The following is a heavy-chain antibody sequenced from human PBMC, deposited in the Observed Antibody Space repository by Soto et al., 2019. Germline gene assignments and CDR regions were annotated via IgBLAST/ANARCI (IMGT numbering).Heavy chain of an antibody. CDR1: GFTFSTYA. V-gene: IGHV3-23*01. CDR2: IGGSGRNT. D-gene: IGHD3-22*01. J-gene: IGHJ6*02. Sequence: PGWSLRLSCAASGFTFSTYAMNWVRQAPGKGLEWVSNIGGSGRNTYYAESVKGRFTISRDNLKSTVHLQMNSLRAEDTAVYYCERDHGNYYDSSGYYWALRPYGMDVWGQGTKVTGS. CDR3: ERDHGNYYDSSGYYWALRPYGMDV.